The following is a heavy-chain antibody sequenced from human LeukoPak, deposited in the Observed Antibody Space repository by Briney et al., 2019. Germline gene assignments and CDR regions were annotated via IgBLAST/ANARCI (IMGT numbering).Heavy chain of an antibody. D-gene: IGHD3/OR15-3a*01. J-gene: IGHJ4*02. CDR1: GFTFSDYG. CDR3: VKGRDFYFDY. Sequence: GGSLRLSWAASGFTFSDYGMHWVRQAPGKGLEWVTFIRYDGSKRYYADSVKGRFTFSRDNSKNMLYLQMNSLRADDTAIYYCVKGRDFYFDYWGQGTLVTVSS. V-gene: IGHV3-30*02. CDR2: IRYDGSKR.